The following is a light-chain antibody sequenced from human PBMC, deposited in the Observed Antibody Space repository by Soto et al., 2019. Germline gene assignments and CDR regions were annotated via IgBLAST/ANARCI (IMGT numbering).Light chain of an antibody. Sequence: DVVMTQSPLSLPVTLGQPASISCRSSQSLVSSDGNTYLIWFQQRPGQSPRRLIYKVSNRGSGVPDRFSGSGSDSDFTLVISRVEAEDVWVYYFMQCTHWPWTCGQGTKVGIK. CDR2: KVS. CDR1: QSLVSSDGNTY. CDR3: MQCTHWPWT. J-gene: IGKJ1*01. V-gene: IGKV2-30*01.